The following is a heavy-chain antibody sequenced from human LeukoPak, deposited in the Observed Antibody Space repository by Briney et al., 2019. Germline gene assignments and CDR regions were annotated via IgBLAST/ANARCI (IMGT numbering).Heavy chain of an antibody. Sequence: SETLSLTCTVSGGSISSYYWSWIRQPPGKGLEWIGYIYYSGSTNYKPSLKSRVTISVDTSKNQFSLKLSSVTAADTAVYYCATTLWAWEGHYYYMDVWGKGTTVTVSS. CDR3: ATTLWAWEGHYYYMDV. V-gene: IGHV4-59*01. D-gene: IGHD1-26*01. CDR1: GGSISSYY. CDR2: IYYSGST. J-gene: IGHJ6*03.